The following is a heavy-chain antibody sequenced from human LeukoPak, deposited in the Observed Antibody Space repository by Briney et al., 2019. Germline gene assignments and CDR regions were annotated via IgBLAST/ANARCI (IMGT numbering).Heavy chain of an antibody. CDR3: VRRSRWDPEIDY. D-gene: IGHD2-2*01. J-gene: IGHJ4*02. CDR2: IYYSGST. CDR1: GDSISSSSYY. V-gene: IGHV4-39*01. Sequence: PSETLSLTSTVSGDSISSSSYYWGWIRQPPGKGLEWIGSIYYSGSTYYNPSLKSRVTISVDTSKNQFSLKLSSVTAADTAVYYCVRRSRWDPEIDYWGQGTLVTVSS.